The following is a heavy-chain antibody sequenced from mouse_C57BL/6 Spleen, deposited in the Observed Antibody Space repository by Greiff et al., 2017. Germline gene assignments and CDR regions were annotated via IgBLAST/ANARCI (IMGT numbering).Heavy chain of an antibody. D-gene: IGHD1-1*01. Sequence: VMLVESGPELVKPGASVKISCKASGYSFTSYYIHWVKQRPGQGLEWIGWIYPGSGNTKYNEKFKGKATLTADTSSSTAYMQLSSLTSEDSAVYYCARGATVVFDYWGQGTTLTVSS. J-gene: IGHJ2*01. CDR2: IYPGSGNT. CDR1: GYSFTSYY. V-gene: IGHV1-66*01. CDR3: ARGATVVFDY.